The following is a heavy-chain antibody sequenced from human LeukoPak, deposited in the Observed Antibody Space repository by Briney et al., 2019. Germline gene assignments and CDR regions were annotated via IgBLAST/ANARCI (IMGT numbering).Heavy chain of an antibody. J-gene: IGHJ4*02. Sequence: GASVKVSCKASGYTFTVYYIHWVRQAPGQGLEWMGWTNPNSGDTKYAQKFQGRVTMTSDASIDTAYMELSRLTFEDTAMYFCARGYGFWSGYYYFDHWGQGTQGAISS. V-gene: IGHV1-2*02. CDR3: ARGYGFWSGYYYFDH. CDR1: GYTFTVYY. D-gene: IGHD3-3*01. CDR2: TNPNSGDT.